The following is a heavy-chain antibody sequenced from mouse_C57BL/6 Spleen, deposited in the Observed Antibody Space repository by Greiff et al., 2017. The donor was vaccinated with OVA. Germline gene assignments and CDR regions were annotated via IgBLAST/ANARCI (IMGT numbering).Heavy chain of an antibody. CDR2: IYPGNSDT. D-gene: IGHD4-1*01. CDR1: GYTFTSYW. V-gene: IGHV1-5*01. CDR3: TRRDWDGRQDFDY. Sequence: VQLKQSGTVLARPGASVKMSCKPSGYTFTSYWMHWVKQRPGQGLDWIGAIYPGNSDTSYNQKFKGKATLTAVTSASTAYMELSSLTNEDSAVYYCTRRDWDGRQDFDYWGQGTTLTVSS. J-gene: IGHJ2*01.